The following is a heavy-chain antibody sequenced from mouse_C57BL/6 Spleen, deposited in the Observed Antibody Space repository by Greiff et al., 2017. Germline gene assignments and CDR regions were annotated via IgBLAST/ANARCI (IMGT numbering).Heavy chain of an antibody. D-gene: IGHD2-1*01. CDR2: IDPSDSYT. Sequence: VQLQQPGAELVMPGASVKLSCKASGYTFTSYWMHWVKQRPGQGLEWIGEIDPSDSYTNYNQKFKGKSTLTVDKSSSTAYMQLSSLTSEDSAVYYCARGGNYRYWYFDVWGTGTTVTVSS. CDR1: GYTFTSYW. J-gene: IGHJ1*03. CDR3: ARGGNYRYWYFDV. V-gene: IGHV1-69*01.